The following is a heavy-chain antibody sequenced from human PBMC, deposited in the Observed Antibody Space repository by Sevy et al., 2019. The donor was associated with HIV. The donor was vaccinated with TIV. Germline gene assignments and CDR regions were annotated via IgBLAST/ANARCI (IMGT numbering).Heavy chain of an antibody. V-gene: IGHV4-39*01. D-gene: IGHD3-10*01. Sequence: SETLSLTCTVSGGSIIGNNLYWGWIRQAPGKGLEWIATIHSSGSSSSYNPPLKSRVTIFIDRSKRQFSLKLSSVTAADTAVYYCAGTYGSGSFGYWGQGTQVTVSS. CDR1: GGSIIGNNLY. CDR2: IHSSGSSS. J-gene: IGHJ4*02. CDR3: AGTYGSGSFGY.